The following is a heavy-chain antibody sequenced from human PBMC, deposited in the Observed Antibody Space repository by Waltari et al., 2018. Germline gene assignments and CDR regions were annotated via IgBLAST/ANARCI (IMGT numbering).Heavy chain of an antibody. J-gene: IGHJ6*03. D-gene: IGHD3-16*01. Sequence: EVQLVESGGGLVQPGGSLRLSCAASGFTFSSYSMHWVRQAPGKGLEWVSYISSSSSTIYYADSVKGRFTISRDNAKNSLYLQMNSLRAEDTAVYYCARVPTGWGGYYYYYMDVWGKGTTVTVSS. CDR1: GFTFSSYS. V-gene: IGHV3-48*04. CDR2: ISSSSSTI. CDR3: ARVPTGWGGYYYYYMDV.